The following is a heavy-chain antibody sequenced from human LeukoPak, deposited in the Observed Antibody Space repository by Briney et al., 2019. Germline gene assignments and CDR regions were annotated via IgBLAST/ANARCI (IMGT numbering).Heavy chain of an antibody. Sequence: PGGSLRLSCAASGFTFSDYYMTWIRQDPGKGLEWVSYTSSTPSYTNYADSVKGRFTISRDNAKNSLYLQMNSLRAEDTAVYYCARGGGRVRLSYWGQGTLVTVSS. CDR2: TSSTPSYT. CDR1: GFTFSDYY. V-gene: IGHV3-11*06. CDR3: ARGGGRVRLSY. D-gene: IGHD4-23*01. J-gene: IGHJ4*02.